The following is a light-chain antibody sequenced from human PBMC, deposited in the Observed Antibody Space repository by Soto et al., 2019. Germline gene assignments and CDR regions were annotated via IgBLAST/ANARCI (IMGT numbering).Light chain of an antibody. J-gene: IGLJ1*01. CDR2: GNN. Sequence: QSVLTQPPSVSGAPGQRVTISCTGSSSNIGAGYDVHWYQQLPGTAPKLLIYGNNNRPSGVPDRFSGSKSGTSASLAVTGLXXXXXXDYYCQSYATGLSVLYVFGTGTKLTVL. CDR3: QSYATGLSVLYV. CDR1: SSNIGAGYD. V-gene: IGLV1-40*01.